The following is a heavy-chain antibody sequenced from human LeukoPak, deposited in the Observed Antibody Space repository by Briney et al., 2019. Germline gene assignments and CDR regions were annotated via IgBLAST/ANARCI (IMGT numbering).Heavy chain of an antibody. CDR2: ISYDGSNK. V-gene: IGHV3-30*18. J-gene: IGHJ4*02. CDR3: AKDTPDSSAYYLEN. CDR1: GFTFSSYG. D-gene: IGHD3-22*01. Sequence: GGSLRLSCAASGFTFSSYGMHWVRQAPGKGLEWVAVISYDGSNKYYADSVKGRFTISRDNSKNTLYLQMNSLRAEDTAVYYCAKDTPDSSAYYLENWGQGTLVTVSS.